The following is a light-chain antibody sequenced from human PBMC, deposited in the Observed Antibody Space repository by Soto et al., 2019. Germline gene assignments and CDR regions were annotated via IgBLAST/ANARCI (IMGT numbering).Light chain of an antibody. V-gene: IGKV1-39*01. CDR3: QQSYSTPRIT. Sequence: DIQMTQSPSTLSASVGDRGTITSRASQSISRYLNWYQQKPGKAPKLXXYAASSLQSGVPSRFSGGGSGTDLTLTISSLQPEDFATYYCQQSYSTPRITFGQGTRLEIK. CDR2: AAS. CDR1: QSISRY. J-gene: IGKJ5*01.